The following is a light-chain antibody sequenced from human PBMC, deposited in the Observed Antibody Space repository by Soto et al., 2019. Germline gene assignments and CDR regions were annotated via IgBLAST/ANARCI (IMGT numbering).Light chain of an antibody. CDR1: QSVGGS. J-gene: IGKJ5*01. V-gene: IGKV3-11*01. Sequence: EIVLTQSPATLSLFPGERATLSCRASQSVGGSLAWYQQKPGQAPRLLLYDTSSRATGIPARFSGSGSGTDFTLTISSLEPEDFAVYYCQQRRNWITFGQGTRLEIE. CDR3: QQRRNWIT. CDR2: DTS.